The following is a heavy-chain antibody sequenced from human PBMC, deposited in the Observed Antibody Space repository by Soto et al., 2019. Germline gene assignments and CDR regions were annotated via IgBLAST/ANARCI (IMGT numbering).Heavy chain of an antibody. V-gene: IGHV1-46*01. CDR3: ARDRVTMVRGVSPGALDP. CDR2: INPSGGST. CDR1: GYTFTSYY. Sequence: QVQLVQSGAEVKKPGASVKVSCKASGYTFTSYYMHWVRQAPGQGLEWMGIINPSGGSTSYAQKFQGRVTMTRDTSTSTVYMELSSLRSEDTAVYYCARDRVTMVRGVSPGALDPWGQGTLVTVSS. J-gene: IGHJ5*02. D-gene: IGHD3-10*01.